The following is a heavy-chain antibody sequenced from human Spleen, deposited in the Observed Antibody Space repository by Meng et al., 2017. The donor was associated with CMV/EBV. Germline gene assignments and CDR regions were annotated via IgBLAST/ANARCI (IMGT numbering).Heavy chain of an antibody. CDR3: ARTRGSINAQESDTSYYYYYYGMDV. V-gene: IGHV3-48*03. J-gene: IGHJ6*02. CDR1: GFTFSSYE. Sequence: GESLKISCAASGFTFSSYEMNWVRQAPGKGLEWVSYISSSGSTIYYADSLKGRFTISRNNAKNSLYLQMNRLRAEDTAVYYWARTRGSINAQESDTSYYYYYYGMDVWGQGTTVTVSS. D-gene: IGHD3-10*01. CDR2: ISSSGSTI.